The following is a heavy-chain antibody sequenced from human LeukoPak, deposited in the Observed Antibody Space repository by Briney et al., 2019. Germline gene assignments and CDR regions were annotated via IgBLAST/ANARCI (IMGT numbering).Heavy chain of an antibody. D-gene: IGHD5-18*01. Sequence: GGSLRLSCAASGFTVSSNYMSWVRQAPGKGLEWVSVIYSGGGTYYGDSVKGRFTISRDNSRNTLYLQMNSLRAEDTAVYYSARGYSYGSYFDHWGQGTLVTVSS. CDR1: GFTVSSNY. V-gene: IGHV3-53*01. CDR2: IYSGGGT. J-gene: IGHJ4*02. CDR3: ARGYSYGSYFDH.